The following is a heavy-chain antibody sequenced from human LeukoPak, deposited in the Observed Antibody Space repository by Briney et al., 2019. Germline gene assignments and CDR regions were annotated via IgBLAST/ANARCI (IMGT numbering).Heavy chain of an antibody. J-gene: IGHJ4*02. CDR3: ARAARDSYGQNFDY. D-gene: IGHD5-18*01. V-gene: IGHV4-59*11. Sequence: PSETLSLTCTVSGGSISSHYWSWIRQPPGKGLEWIGYIYYSGSTNYNPSLKSRATISVDASKNQFSLKLSSVTAADTAVYYCARAARDSYGQNFDYWGQGTLVTVSS. CDR1: GGSISSHY. CDR2: IYYSGST.